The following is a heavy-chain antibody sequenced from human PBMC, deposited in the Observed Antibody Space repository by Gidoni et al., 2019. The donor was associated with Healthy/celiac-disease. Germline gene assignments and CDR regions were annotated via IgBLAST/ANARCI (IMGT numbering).Heavy chain of an antibody. CDR1: GFTFSSYG. V-gene: IGHV3-33*01. CDR3: ARDRGDGYIFWYFDL. J-gene: IGHJ2*01. D-gene: IGHD5-12*01. Sequence: QVQLVESGGGVVQPGRSLRLSWAASGFTFSSYGMHWVRPAPGKGLEWVAVIWYDGSNKYYADSVKGRFTISRDNSKNTLYLQMNSLRAEDTAVYYCARDRGDGYIFWYFDLWGRGTLVTVSS. CDR2: IWYDGSNK.